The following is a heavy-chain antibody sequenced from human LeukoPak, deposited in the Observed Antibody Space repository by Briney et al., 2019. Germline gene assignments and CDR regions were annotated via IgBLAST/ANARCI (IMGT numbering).Heavy chain of an antibody. D-gene: IGHD4-17*01. CDR2: LSGSGFNT. J-gene: IGHJ4*02. Sequence: GGSLRLSCAASGFTFSSHALSWVRHAPGKGLEWVSSLSGSGFNTYYADSVKGRFTTSRDNSKNTVYLQMNSLRAEDTAVYDCAKDPYGPRYFDYWGQGTLVTVSS. CDR3: AKDPYGPRYFDY. V-gene: IGHV3-23*01. CDR1: GFTFSSHA.